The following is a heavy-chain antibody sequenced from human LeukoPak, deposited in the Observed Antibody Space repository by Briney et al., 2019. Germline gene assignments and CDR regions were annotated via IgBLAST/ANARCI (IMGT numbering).Heavy chain of an antibody. Sequence: PGGSLRLSCAASGFTFSVSTMTWVRQAPGKGLEWVSVLYSDGNTKYADSVQGRFTISRDNSKNTLYLEMNSLSPDDTAVYYCARGVEPLAANTLAYWGQGTLVTVSS. V-gene: IGHV3-53*01. J-gene: IGHJ4*02. CDR1: GFTFSVST. CDR3: ARGVEPLAANTLAY. CDR2: LYSDGNT. D-gene: IGHD1-14*01.